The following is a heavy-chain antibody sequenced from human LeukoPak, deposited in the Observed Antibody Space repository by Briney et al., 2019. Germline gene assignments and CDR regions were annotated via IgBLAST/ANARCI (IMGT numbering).Heavy chain of an antibody. CDR2: MFYRGST. CDR3: VRQGGWGGAASLIEF. J-gene: IGHJ4*02. CDR1: GVSITTSTHY. Sequence: WETLSLTCTVSGVSITTSTHYWAWIRQPPGKGLEWIASMFYRGSTYYNASLRCRVTLSVDTSMNQFSLRLSSVTASDTATFYCVRQGGWGGAASLIEFWGQGILVTVSS. V-gene: IGHV4-39*01. D-gene: IGHD2-15*01.